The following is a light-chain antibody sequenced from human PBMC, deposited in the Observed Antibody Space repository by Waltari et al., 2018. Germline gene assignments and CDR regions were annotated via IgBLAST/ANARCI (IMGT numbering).Light chain of an antibody. CDR3: QQSYSTPRT. J-gene: IGKJ2*01. V-gene: IGKV1-39*01. CDR1: QSISSY. Sequence: DIQMTQSPSSLSASVGDRVTITCRASQSISSYLNWYQQKPGKAPKPLIYAASSLQSGVPSRFSGSGSGTDFTLTISSLQPEDFATYYCQQSYSTPRTFGQGTKLEIK. CDR2: AAS.